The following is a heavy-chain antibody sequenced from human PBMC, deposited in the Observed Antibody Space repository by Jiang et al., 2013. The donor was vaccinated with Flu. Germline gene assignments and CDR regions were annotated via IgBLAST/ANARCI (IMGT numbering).Heavy chain of an antibody. CDR2: IYWDDDK. D-gene: IGHD6-13*01. V-gene: IGHV2-5*02. Sequence: PTPDPHADLHLLWVLTQRLVEWVWAGSVSPHGKALEWLALIYWDDDKRYSPSLKSRLTITKDTSKNQVVPTMTNMDPVDTATYYCALTGYSRDFDYWGQGTLVTVSS. J-gene: IGHJ4*02. CDR1: VLTQRLVEWV. CDR3: ALTGYSRDFDY.